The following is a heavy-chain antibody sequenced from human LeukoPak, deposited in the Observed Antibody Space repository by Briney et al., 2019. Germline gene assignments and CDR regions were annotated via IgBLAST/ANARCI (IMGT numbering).Heavy chain of an antibody. CDR3: ASTYYYEHGWYDP. V-gene: IGHV1-69*13. CDR1: GGTFSSYA. CDR2: IIPIFGTA. Sequence: SVKVSCKASGGTFSSYAISWVRQAPGQGLEWMGGIIPIFGTANYAQKFQGRVTITADESTSTAYMELSSLRSEDTAVYYCASTYYYEHGWYDPWGQGTLVTVSS. D-gene: IGHD3-22*01. J-gene: IGHJ5*02.